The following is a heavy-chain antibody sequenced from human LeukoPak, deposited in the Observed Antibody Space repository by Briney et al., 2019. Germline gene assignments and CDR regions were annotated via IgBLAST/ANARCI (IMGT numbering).Heavy chain of an antibody. CDR2: IYSGGST. D-gene: IGHD6-13*01. V-gene: IGHV3-53*01. Sequence: GGSLRLPCAASGFTVSSNYMSWVRQAPGKGLEWVSVIYSGGSTYYADSVKGRFTISRDNSKNTLYLQMNSLRAEDTAVYYCARVGYSSNDAFDIWGQGTMVTVSS. J-gene: IGHJ3*02. CDR3: ARVGYSSNDAFDI. CDR1: GFTVSSNY.